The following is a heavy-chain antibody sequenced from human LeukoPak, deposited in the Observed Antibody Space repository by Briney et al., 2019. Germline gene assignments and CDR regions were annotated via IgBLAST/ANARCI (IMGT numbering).Heavy chain of an antibody. CDR2: IYYSGST. CDR3: ARGGYSSSWYSPQAHNWFDP. CDR1: GGSISSGDYY. J-gene: IGHJ5*02. Sequence: SQTLSLTCTVSGGSISSGDYYWSWIRQPPGKGLEWIGYIYYSGSTYYKPSLKSRVTISVDTSKNQFSLKLSSVTAADTAVYYCARGGYSSSWYSPQAHNWFDPWGQGTLVTVSS. D-gene: IGHD6-13*01. V-gene: IGHV4-30-4*01.